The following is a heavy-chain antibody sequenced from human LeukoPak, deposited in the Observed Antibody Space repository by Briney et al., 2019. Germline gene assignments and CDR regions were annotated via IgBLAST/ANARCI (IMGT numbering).Heavy chain of an antibody. D-gene: IGHD3-16*01. CDR3: ARDTITFGAVNFRFDI. Sequence: GSLRLSCAASGFIFSSYSMNWVRQPPGKGLEWIGEINHSGSTNYNPSLKSRVTISVDTSKNQFSLKLSSVTAADTAVYYCARDTITFGAVNFRFDIWGQGTMVTVSS. J-gene: IGHJ3*02. CDR2: INHSGST. CDR1: GFIFSSYS. V-gene: IGHV4-34*01.